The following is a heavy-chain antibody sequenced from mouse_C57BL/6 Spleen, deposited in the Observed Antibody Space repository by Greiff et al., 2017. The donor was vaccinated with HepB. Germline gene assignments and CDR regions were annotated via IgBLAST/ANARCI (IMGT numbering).Heavy chain of an antibody. V-gene: IGHV1-55*01. CDR2: IYPGSGST. D-gene: IGHD1-1*01. J-gene: IGHJ2*01. CDR3: ARITYDYGSSYNY. CDR1: GYTFTSYW. Sequence: VQLQQPGAELVKPGASVKMSCKASGYTFTSYWITWVKQRPGQGLEWIGDIYPGSGSTNYNEKFKSKATLTVDTSSSTAYMQLSSLTSEDSAVYYCARITYDYGSSYNYWGQGTTLTVSS.